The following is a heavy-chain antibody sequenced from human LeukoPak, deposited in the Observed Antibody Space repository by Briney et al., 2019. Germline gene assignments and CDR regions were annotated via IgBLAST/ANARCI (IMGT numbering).Heavy chain of an antibody. Sequence: GGSLRLSCAASGFTFSSYEMNWVRQAPGKGLEWASYISSSGSTIYYADSVKGRFTISRDNAKNSLYLQMNSLRAEDTAVYYCARDRRHYYDSSGYYYEDYWGQGTLVTVSS. D-gene: IGHD3-22*01. CDR3: ARDRRHYYDSSGYYYEDY. V-gene: IGHV3-48*03. CDR2: ISSSGSTI. CDR1: GFTFSSYE. J-gene: IGHJ4*02.